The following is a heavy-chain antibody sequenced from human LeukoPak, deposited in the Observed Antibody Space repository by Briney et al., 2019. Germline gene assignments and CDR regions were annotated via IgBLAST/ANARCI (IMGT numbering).Heavy chain of an antibody. V-gene: IGHV3-30*04. D-gene: IGHD2-15*01. Sequence: GGSLRLSCAAAGFTFSSYAMHWVRQAPGKGLEWVAVISYDGSNKYSADSVKGRFTISRDNSKTTLYLQMNSLRAEDTAVYYCAKDRLTYYYYGMDVWGQGTTVTVSS. J-gene: IGHJ6*02. CDR1: GFTFSSYA. CDR3: AKDRLTYYYYGMDV. CDR2: ISYDGSNK.